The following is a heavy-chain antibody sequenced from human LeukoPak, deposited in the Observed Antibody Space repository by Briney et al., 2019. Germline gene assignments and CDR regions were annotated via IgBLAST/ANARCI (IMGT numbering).Heavy chain of an antibody. V-gene: IGHV3-11*04. CDR1: GFTFSDYY. Sequence: GGSLRLSCAASGFTFSDYYMSWIRQAPGKGLEWVSYISSCGSTIYYADSVKGRFTISRDNAKNSLYLQMNSLRAEDTAVYYCARARRYCSSTSCYYFDYWGQGTLVTVSS. J-gene: IGHJ4*02. CDR2: ISSCGSTI. CDR3: ARARRYCSSTSCYYFDY. D-gene: IGHD2-2*01.